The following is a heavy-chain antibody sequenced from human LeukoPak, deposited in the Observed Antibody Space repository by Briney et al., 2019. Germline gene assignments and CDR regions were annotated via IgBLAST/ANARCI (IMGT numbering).Heavy chain of an antibody. D-gene: IGHD4-11*01. Sequence: GGSLRLSCTASGFTFGDYAMSWFRQAPGKGLEWVGFIRGKGSGGSTEYAASVKGRFTISRGDSRSMAYLQMDGLRTDDTAVYYCTRERDYTDEYWGQGTLVTVSS. J-gene: IGHJ4*02. CDR3: TRERDYTDEY. CDR1: GFTFGDYA. V-gene: IGHV3-49*03. CDR2: IRGKGSGGST.